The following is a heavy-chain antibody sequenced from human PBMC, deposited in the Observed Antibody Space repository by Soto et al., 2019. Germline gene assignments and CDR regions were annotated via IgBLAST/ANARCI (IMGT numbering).Heavy chain of an antibody. Sequence: ASVKVSCKASGYTFTSYAMHWVRQAPGQRLEWMGWINAGSGNTKYSQKFQGRVTITRDTSASTAYMELSSLRSEDTAVYYCASRSGYYISYGMDVWGQGTTVTVSS. V-gene: IGHV1-3*01. CDR1: GYTFTSYA. D-gene: IGHD3-3*01. CDR2: INAGSGNT. CDR3: ASRSGYYISYGMDV. J-gene: IGHJ6*02.